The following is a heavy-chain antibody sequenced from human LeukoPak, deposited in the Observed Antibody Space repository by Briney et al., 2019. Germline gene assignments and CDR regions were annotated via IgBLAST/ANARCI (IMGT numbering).Heavy chain of an antibody. D-gene: IGHD3-3*01. Sequence: SETLSLTCTVSGGSISSGTYFWGWIRQPPGKGLEWIGGIHYSGKYYYNPSLKSRVTISVDTSKNQFSLKLSSVTAADTAVYYCAGQPRARLRFLEWLLASFDIWGQGTRVAVSS. V-gene: IGHV4-39*01. J-gene: IGHJ3*02. CDR1: GGSISSGTYF. CDR2: IHYSGKY. CDR3: AGQPRARLRFLEWLLASFDI.